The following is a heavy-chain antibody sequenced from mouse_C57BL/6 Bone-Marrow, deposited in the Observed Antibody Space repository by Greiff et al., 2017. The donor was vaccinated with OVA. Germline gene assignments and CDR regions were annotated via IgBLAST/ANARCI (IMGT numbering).Heavy chain of an antibody. Sequence: EVMLVESGGGLVKPGGSLKLSCAASGFTFSSYAMSWVRQTPEKRLEWVATISAVGSYTYYPDNVKGRFTISRDNAKNNLYLQMSHLTSEDTAMYYCARDRWLLWYFDVWGTGTTVTVSS. CDR1: GFTFSSYA. J-gene: IGHJ1*03. D-gene: IGHD2-3*01. CDR3: ARDRWLLWYFDV. CDR2: ISAVGSYT. V-gene: IGHV5-4*01.